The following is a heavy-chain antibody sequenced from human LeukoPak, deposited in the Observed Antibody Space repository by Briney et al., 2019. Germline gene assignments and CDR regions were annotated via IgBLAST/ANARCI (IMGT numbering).Heavy chain of an antibody. D-gene: IGHD2-8*02. CDR1: GFGFSRYW. J-gene: IGHJ4*02. CDR2: IYRDGSTT. CDR3: AKLTSTGKAPFDD. V-gene: IGHV3-74*01. Sequence: GGSLRLSCAASGFGFSRYWMHWVRQAPGTGLKWVSRIYRDGSTTDYADSVKGRFSISRDNSKNTLYLDMNSLRAGDTALYYCAKLTSTGKAPFDDWGQGTLVTVSS.